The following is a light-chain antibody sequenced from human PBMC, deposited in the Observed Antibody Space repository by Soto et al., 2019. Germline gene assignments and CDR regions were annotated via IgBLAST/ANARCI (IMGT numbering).Light chain of an antibody. CDR2: GAS. CDR1: QSVSNNY. V-gene: IGKV3-20*01. Sequence: EIVLTQSPGTLSLSPGERATLSCRASQSVSNNYLAWYQQKPGQAPRLLIYGASNRATGIPDRFSGSGSGTEFTLTISSLQPDDFAVYYCQQYNSWLWTFGQGTKVDIK. J-gene: IGKJ1*01. CDR3: QQYNSWLWT.